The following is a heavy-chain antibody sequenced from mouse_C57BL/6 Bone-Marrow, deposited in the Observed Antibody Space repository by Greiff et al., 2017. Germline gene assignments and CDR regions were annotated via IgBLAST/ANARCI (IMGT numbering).Heavy chain of an antibody. CDR1: GFTFSDYY. D-gene: IGHD1-1*01. V-gene: IGHV5-16*01. CDR3: ARGHGSRGAMDY. J-gene: IGHJ4*01. Sequence: EVQRVESEGGLVQPGSSMKLSCTASGFTFSDYYMAWVRQVPEKGLEWVANINYDGSSTYYLDSLKSRFIISRDNAKNILYLQMSSLKSEDTATXYCARGHGSRGAMDYWGQGTSVTVSS. CDR2: INYDGSST.